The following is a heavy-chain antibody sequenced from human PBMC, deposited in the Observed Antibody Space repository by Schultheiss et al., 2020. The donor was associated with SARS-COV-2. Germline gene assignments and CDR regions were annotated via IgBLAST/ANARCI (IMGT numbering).Heavy chain of an antibody. CDR3: ARSPTRYSYGFNYFDY. Sequence: SQTLSLTCTVSGVSISGNYYWTWIRQPAGKGLEWIGRVYASGSFKYNPSLKSRVTLSVDTSKNQFSLQLTSVTAADTAVYVCARSPTRYSYGFNYFDYWGQGTLVTVSS. V-gene: IGHV4-61*02. D-gene: IGHD5-18*01. CDR1: GVSISGNYY. CDR2: VYASGSF. J-gene: IGHJ4*02.